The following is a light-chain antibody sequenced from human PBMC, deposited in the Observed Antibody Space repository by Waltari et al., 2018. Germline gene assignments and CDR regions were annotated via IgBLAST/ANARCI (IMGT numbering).Light chain of an antibody. CDR2: AAS. CDR3: QQSYSTPWT. CDR1: KSINSY. Sequence: DIQMTQSPSSLSASVGDRVTITCRASKSINSYLNWYQQKPGKAPKLLIYAASSLQSGVPARFSGSGSGTDFTLTISSLQPEDFATYYCQQSYSTPWTFGQGTKVEIK. J-gene: IGKJ1*01. V-gene: IGKV1-39*01.